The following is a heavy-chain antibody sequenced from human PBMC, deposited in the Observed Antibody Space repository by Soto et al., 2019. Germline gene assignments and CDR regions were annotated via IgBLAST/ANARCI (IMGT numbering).Heavy chain of an antibody. Sequence: ASVKVSCKASGYTFTSYGISWVRQAPGQGLEWMGWISAYNGNTNYAQKLQGRVTMTTDTSTSTAYMELRSLRSDDTAVYYCILGDYIWGSYREDAFDIWGQGTMVTVSS. CDR2: ISAYNGNT. CDR1: GYTFTSYG. V-gene: IGHV1-18*01. J-gene: IGHJ3*02. D-gene: IGHD3-16*02. CDR3: ILGDYIWGSYREDAFDI.